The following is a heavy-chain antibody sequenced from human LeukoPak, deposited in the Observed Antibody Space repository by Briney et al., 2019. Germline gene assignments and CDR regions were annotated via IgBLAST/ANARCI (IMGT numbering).Heavy chain of an antibody. Sequence: PGGSLRLSCAASGLTFSSYGMHWVRQAPGKGLEWVAVISYDGSNKYYADSVKGRFTISRDNSKNTLYLQMNSLRAEDTAVYYCAKGGEYYYDSSGYPLDYWGQGTLVTVSS. V-gene: IGHV3-30*18. CDR3: AKGGEYYYDSSGYPLDY. CDR1: GLTFSSYG. J-gene: IGHJ4*02. D-gene: IGHD3-22*01. CDR2: ISYDGSNK.